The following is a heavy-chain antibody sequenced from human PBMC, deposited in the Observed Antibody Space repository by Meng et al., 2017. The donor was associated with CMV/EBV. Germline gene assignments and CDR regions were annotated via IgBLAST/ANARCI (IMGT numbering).Heavy chain of an antibody. V-gene: IGHV3-33*06. D-gene: IGHD3-3*01. J-gene: IGHJ6*02. CDR1: GFTFSSYG. Sequence: GESLKISCAASGFTFSSYGMHWVRQAPGKGLEWVAVIWYDGSNKYYADSVKGRFTISRDNSKNTLYLQMNSLRAEDTAVYYCAKALKYDFWSGYRGAYGMDVWGQGTTVTV. CDR3: AKALKYDFWSGYRGAYGMDV. CDR2: IWYDGSNK.